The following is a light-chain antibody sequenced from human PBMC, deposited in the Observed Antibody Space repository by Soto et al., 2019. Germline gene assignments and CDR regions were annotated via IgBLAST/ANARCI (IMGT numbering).Light chain of an antibody. V-gene: IGLV2-14*01. CDR1: SSDIGRHDY. J-gene: IGLJ1*01. CDR3: SSYTSSSTHNYV. Sequence: QSALTQPASVSGPPGQSITISCTGSSSDIGRHDYVSWYQHHPGKVPKVIIYEVIHRPSGVSNRFSGSKSGNTASLTISGLQAADEADYYCSSYTSSSTHNYVFGTGTKLTVL. CDR2: EVI.